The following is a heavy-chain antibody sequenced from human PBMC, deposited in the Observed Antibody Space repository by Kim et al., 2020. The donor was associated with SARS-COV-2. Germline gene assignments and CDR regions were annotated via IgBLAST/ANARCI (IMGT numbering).Heavy chain of an antibody. CDR3: AKSASASCYHRFDY. D-gene: IGHD2-2*01. Sequence: GGSLRLSCAASGFTFSNYAMNWVRQAPGKGLEWVSAISLSGDDTYYADSVKGRFTISRDNSKQTLYLQMSSLRAGDTATYYCAKSASASCYHRFDYWGQGTLVTVSS. CDR1: GFTFSNYA. V-gene: IGHV3-23*01. CDR2: ISLSGDDT. J-gene: IGHJ4*02.